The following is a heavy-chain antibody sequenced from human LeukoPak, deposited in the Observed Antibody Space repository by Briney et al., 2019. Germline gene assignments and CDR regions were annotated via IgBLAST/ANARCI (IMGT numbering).Heavy chain of an antibody. CDR1: GYTFTSYD. CDR2: MNPNSGNT. V-gene: IGHV1-8*03. CDR3: ARAHTSANWFDP. J-gene: IGHJ5*02. D-gene: IGHD3-10*01. Sequence: ASVKVPCKASGYTFTSYDINWVRQATGQGLEWMGWMNPNSGNTGYAQKFQGRVTITRNTSISTAYMELSSLRSEDTAVYYCARAHTSANWFDPWGQGTLVTVSS.